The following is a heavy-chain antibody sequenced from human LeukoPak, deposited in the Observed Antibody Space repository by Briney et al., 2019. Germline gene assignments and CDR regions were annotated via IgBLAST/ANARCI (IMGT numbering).Heavy chain of an antibody. CDR2: ISGSGGST. Sequence: GGSLRLSCAASGFTFSSYAMSWVRQAPGKGLEWVSAISGSGGSTYYADSVKGRFTISRDNSKNTLYLQMSSLRAEDTAVYYCAKDRPPYSSGRWGYFQHWGQGTLVTVSS. CDR1: GFTFSSYA. J-gene: IGHJ1*01. D-gene: IGHD6-19*01. V-gene: IGHV3-23*01. CDR3: AKDRPPYSSGRWGYFQH.